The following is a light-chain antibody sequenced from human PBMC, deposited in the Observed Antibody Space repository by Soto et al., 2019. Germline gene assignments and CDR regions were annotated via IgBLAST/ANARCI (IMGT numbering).Light chain of an antibody. CDR1: QGVTTN. CDR3: QQYDRWPVT. Sequence: EVVMTQSPATLSVSPGERVTFSCRASQGVTTNLAWYQHKPGQSPRLLISDASTGASGIPPRFSGSGSGTEFTLTIDRLQSADFAVYYCQQYDRWPVTFGGGTKVEIK. CDR2: DAS. V-gene: IGKV3-15*01. J-gene: IGKJ4*01.